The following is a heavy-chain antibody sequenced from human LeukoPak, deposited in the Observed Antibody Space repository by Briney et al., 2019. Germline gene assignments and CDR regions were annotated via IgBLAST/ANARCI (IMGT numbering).Heavy chain of an antibody. CDR1: GGSISSGSYY. D-gene: IGHD3-16*01. J-gene: IGHJ5*02. V-gene: IGHV4-61*02. CDR3: ARTPGGWFDP. CDR2: IYTSGGT. Sequence: SQTLSLTCTVSGGSISSGSYYWSWIRQPAGKGLEWIGRIYTSGGTNYNPSLKSRVTISVDTSKNQFSLKLSSVTAADTAVYYCARTPGGWFDPWGQGTLVTVSS.